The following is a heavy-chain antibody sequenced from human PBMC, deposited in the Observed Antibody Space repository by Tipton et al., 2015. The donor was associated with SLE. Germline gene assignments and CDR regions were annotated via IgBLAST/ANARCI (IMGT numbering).Heavy chain of an antibody. Sequence: SLRLSCAASGFTFSSYAMHWVRQAPGKGLEWVAVISYDGSNKYYADSVKGRFTISRDKSKNTLYLQMNSLRPDDTAVYYCARDFSEGGYDYWGQGTLVTVSS. CDR1: GFTFSSYA. D-gene: IGHD2/OR15-2a*01. V-gene: IGHV3-30-3*01. CDR3: ARDFSEGGYDY. CDR2: ISYDGSNK. J-gene: IGHJ4*02.